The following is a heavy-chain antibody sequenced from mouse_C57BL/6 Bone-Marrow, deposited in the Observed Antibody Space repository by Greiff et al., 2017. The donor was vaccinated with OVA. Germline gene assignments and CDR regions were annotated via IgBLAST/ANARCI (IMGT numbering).Heavy chain of an antibody. D-gene: IGHD2-4*01. CDR3: AREYYDYDAWFAY. Sequence: EVQLVESGGGLVKPGGSLKLSCAASGFTFSSYAMSWVRQTPEKRLEWVATISDGGSYTYYPDNVKGRFTISRDNAKNNLYLQMSHLKSEDTAMYYCAREYYDYDAWFAYWGQGTLVTVSA. CDR1: GFTFSSYA. J-gene: IGHJ3*01. CDR2: ISDGGSYT. V-gene: IGHV5-4*01.